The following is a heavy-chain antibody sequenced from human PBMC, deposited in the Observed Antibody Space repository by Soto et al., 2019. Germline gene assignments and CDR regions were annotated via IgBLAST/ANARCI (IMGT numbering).Heavy chain of an antibody. J-gene: IGHJ4*02. CDR1: GYTFTSCD. V-gene: IGHV1-8*01. CDR2: MNPYNGNT. D-gene: IGHD3-10*01. Sequence: QVQLVQSGAEVKKPGASVKVSCRASGYTFTSCDIIWVRQAPGQGLECMGWMNPYNGNTGYAQNFQGRVTMTRNTSISTAYMELSSLRSEDTAVYYCARGPGDLGYLDYWGQGALVTVSS. CDR3: ARGPGDLGYLDY.